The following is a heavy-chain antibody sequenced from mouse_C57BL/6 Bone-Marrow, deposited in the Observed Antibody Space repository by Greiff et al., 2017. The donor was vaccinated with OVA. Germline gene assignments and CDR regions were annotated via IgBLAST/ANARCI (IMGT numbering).Heavy chain of an antibody. J-gene: IGHJ2*01. CDR1: GFTFSSYA. CDR3: TRNYYGSSYD. CDR2: ISSGGDYI. Sequence: EVKLMESGEGLVKPGGSLKLSCAASGFTFSSYAMSWVRQTPEKRLEWVAYISSGGDYIYYADTVKGRFTISRDNARNTLYLQMSSLKSEDTAMYYCTRNYYGSSYDWGQGTTLTVSS. V-gene: IGHV5-9-1*02. D-gene: IGHD1-1*01.